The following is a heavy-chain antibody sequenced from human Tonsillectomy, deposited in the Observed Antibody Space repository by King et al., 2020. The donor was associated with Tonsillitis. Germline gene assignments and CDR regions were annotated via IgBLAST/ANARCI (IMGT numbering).Heavy chain of an antibody. V-gene: IGHV3-23*04. D-gene: IGHD4-17*01. CDR1: GFTFSIYT. J-gene: IGHJ4*02. Sequence: DVQLVESGGGLVQPGGSLRLSCAASGFTFSIYTMTWVRQAPGKGLEWVSLISGSGGTTFYADSVKGRFTISRDNSKSTLYLQMISLRTEDTAVYYCAKGRHWGDYEDWSQGTLVTVSA. CDR2: ISGSGGTT. CDR3: AKGRHWGDYED.